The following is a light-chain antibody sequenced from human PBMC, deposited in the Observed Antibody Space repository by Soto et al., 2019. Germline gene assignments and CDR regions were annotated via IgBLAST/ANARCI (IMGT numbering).Light chain of an antibody. J-gene: IGKJ1*01. V-gene: IGKV1-5*03. CDR1: QSISRW. CDR3: PQYNSWT. CDR2: KAS. Sequence: DLQMTQSPSTLSASVGDTVTITCRASQSISRWLAWYQQKPGKAPKLLIYKASSLESGVPSRFNDTGTATEFTLTITSLQPDDFKTYYCPQYNSWTFAQGTKGEIK.